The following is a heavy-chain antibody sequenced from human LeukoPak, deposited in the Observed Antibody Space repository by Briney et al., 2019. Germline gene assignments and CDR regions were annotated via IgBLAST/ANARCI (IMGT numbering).Heavy chain of an antibody. CDR2: INPNSGGT. D-gene: IGHD3-9*01. J-gene: IGHJ6*03. CDR3: ARVVLRYFDWLLPNSYYYYMDV. CDR1: GYTFTGYY. V-gene: IGHV1-2*02. Sequence: ASVKVSCKTSGYTFTGYYMHWVRQAPGQGLEWMGWINPNSGGTNYAQKFQGRVTMTRDASISTAYMELSRLRSDDTAVYYCARVVLRYFDWLLPNSYYYYMDVWGKGTTVTVSS.